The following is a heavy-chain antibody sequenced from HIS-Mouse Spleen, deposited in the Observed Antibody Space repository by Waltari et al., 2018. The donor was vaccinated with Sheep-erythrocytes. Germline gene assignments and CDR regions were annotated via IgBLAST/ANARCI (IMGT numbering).Heavy chain of an antibody. D-gene: IGHD6-6*01. CDR3: AKGPRAQQLVYFDY. CDR2: IGWNSGSI. V-gene: IGHV3-9*01. Sequence: AASGFTFDDYAMHWVRQAPGKGLEWVSGIGWNSGSIGYADFVKGVFTLSRDTGKTCLYLQMNSLRAEDTALYYCAKGPRAQQLVYFDYWGQGTLVTVSS. J-gene: IGHJ4*02. CDR1: GFTFDDYA.